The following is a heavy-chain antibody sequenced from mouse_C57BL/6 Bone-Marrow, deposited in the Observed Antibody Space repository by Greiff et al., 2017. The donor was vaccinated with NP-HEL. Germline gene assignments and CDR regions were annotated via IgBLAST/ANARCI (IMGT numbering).Heavy chain of an antibody. J-gene: IGHJ2*01. V-gene: IGHV1-50*01. CDR1: GYTFTSYW. Sequence: QVQLKQPGAELVKPGASVKLSCKASGYTFTSYWMQWVKQRPGQGLEWIGEIDPSDSYTNYNQKFKGKATLTVDPSSSTAYMQLSSLTSEDSAVYYCAFHTTVVAPFDYWGQGTTLTVSS. CDR3: AFHTTVVAPFDY. D-gene: IGHD1-1*01. CDR2: IDPSDSYT.